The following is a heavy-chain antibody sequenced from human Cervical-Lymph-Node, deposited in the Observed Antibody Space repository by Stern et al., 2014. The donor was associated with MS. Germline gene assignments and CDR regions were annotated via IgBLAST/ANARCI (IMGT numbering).Heavy chain of an antibody. CDR1: GYTFTDYY. Sequence: VQLVESGAALKKPGTSVKVSCQTSGYTFTDYYIHWVRQAPGEGLEWMGRINPEGGCITYAQKFTDRVTMTRDTSSNTAYMDLSSLRSDDTAMFYCTRDLVGTDAFDVWGQGTMVIVSS. D-gene: IGHD1-14*01. CDR2: INPEGGCI. V-gene: IGHV1-2*06. CDR3: TRDLVGTDAFDV. J-gene: IGHJ3*01.